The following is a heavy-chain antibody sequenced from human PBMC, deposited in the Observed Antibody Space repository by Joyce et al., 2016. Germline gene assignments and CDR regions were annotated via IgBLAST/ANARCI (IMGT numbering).Heavy chain of an antibody. D-gene: IGHD2-2*01. CDR3: VIAKRVRGYCTSTTCFEVPHYFDN. CDR2: IYHTGDT. J-gene: IGHJ4*02. V-gene: IGHV4-59*01. Sequence: QVQLQESGPGLVKPSETLSLSCTVSGGSISTFFWSWVRQSPGKVLDWVGFIYHTGDTYYNPSFRRRVNITVDTSKNQVPLSLNAVTAADTALYYCVIAKRVRGYCTSTTCFEVPHYFDNWGQGILVTVSS. CDR1: GGSISTFF.